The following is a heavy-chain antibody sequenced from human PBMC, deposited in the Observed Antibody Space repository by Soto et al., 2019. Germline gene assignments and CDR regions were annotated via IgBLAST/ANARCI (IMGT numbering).Heavy chain of an antibody. CDR1: GFTVSDYY. J-gene: IGHJ4*02. Sequence: QVQLVESGGGLVKPGGSLRLSCAASGFTVSDYYMSWIRQAPGKGLEWVSYINSGGSGTYYGDSVKGRFTVSRDNAENSLLLQMNSLRPEDTVVYYCARESGASLSIDYWGQGILVTVSS. CDR2: INSGGSGT. CDR3: ARESGASLSIDY. D-gene: IGHD2-2*02. V-gene: IGHV3-11*01.